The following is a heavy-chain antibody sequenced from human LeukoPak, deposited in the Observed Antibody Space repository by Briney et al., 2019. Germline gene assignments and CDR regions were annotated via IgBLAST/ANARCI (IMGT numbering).Heavy chain of an antibody. CDR2: ISGSGGST. D-gene: IGHD6-13*01. J-gene: IGHJ4*02. CDR1: GFTFSSYG. Sequence: SGGSLRLSCAASGFTFSSYGMSWVRQAPGKGLEWVSAISGSGGSTYYADSVKGRFTISRDNSKNTLYLQMNSLRAEDTAVYYCAKESHREAAAGNFDYWGQGTLVTVSS. V-gene: IGHV3-23*01. CDR3: AKESHREAAAGNFDY.